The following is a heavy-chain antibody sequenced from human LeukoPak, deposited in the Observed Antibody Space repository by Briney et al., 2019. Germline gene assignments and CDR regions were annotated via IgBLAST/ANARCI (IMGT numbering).Heavy chain of an antibody. CDR1: GFTFSSYA. J-gene: IGHJ4*02. CDR3: ARDRGVATMDY. D-gene: IGHD5-12*01. CDR2: ISFDGNNK. Sequence: GRSLRLSCAASGFTFSSYAIHWVRQGPGKGLEWVAVISFDGNNKYYADSVKGRFTISRDNSKNTLCLQMNSLRPEDTAVYYCARDRGVATMDYWGQGTLVTVSS. V-gene: IGHV3-30*14.